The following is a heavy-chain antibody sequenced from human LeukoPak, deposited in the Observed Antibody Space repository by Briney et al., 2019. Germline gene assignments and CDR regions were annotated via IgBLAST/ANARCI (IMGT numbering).Heavy chain of an antibody. V-gene: IGHV3-30-3*01. D-gene: IGHD3-9*01. J-gene: IGHJ2*01. CDR3: AKGGDILTGYYLYWYFDL. Sequence: PGGSLRLSWAASGXTFSSYAMHWVRQAPGKGLEWVAVISYDGSNKYYADSVKGRFTISRDNSKNTLYLQMNSLRPEDTAVYYCAKGGDILTGYYLYWYFDLWGRGTLVTVSS. CDR1: GXTFSSYA. CDR2: ISYDGSNK.